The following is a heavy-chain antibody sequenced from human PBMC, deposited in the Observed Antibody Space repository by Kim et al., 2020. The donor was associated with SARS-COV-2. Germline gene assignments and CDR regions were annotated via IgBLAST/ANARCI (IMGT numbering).Heavy chain of an antibody. V-gene: IGHV3-48*01. CDR3: ARDQGGTSIVEAFDY. J-gene: IGHJ4*02. D-gene: IGHD1-26*01. Sequence: GGSLRLSCAASGFTFSSYRMNWVRQAPGKGLEWVSYISSSSSTIKYADSVKGRFTISRDNAKNSLYLQTNSLRPEDTAVYYCARDQGGTSIVEAFDYWGQGTLVTVSS. CDR1: GFTFSSYR. CDR2: ISSSSSTI.